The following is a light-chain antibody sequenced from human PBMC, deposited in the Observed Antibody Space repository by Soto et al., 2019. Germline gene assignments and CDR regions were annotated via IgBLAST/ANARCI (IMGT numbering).Light chain of an antibody. CDR1: QSVSSY. CDR2: DAS. V-gene: IGKV3-11*01. Sequence: EIVLTQYQATLSLSPGERATLSCRASQSVSSYLAWYQQKPGQAPRLLIYDASNRATGIPARFSGSGSGTDFTLTISSLEPEDFAVYYCQQRSNWPPKITFGQGTRLEIK. J-gene: IGKJ5*01. CDR3: QQRSNWPPKIT.